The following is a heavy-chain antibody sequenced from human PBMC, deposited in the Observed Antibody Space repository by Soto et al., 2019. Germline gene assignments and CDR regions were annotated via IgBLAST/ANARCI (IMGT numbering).Heavy chain of an antibody. CDR2: IYRTGST. V-gene: IGHV4-4*02. Sequence: SETLSLTCAVSGGSFTSNNWWTWVRQPPGQGLEWIGEIYRTGSTNYNPSLKSRVTISLDKSENQFSLKVTSLTAADTAVYYCASRDPGTSVDYWGQGTLVTRLL. D-gene: IGHD1-7*01. CDR3: ASRDPGTSVDY. J-gene: IGHJ4*02. CDR1: GGSFTSNNW.